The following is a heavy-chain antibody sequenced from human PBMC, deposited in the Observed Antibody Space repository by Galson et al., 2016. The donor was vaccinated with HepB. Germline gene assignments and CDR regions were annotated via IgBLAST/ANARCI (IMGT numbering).Heavy chain of an antibody. J-gene: IGHJ4*02. CDR1: GGSITNYY. CDR3: ARDPRGDYYYASSGYSHFDL. CDR2: MYYTGRA. V-gene: IGHV4-59*01. Sequence: SETLSLTCSVSGGSITNYYWSWIRQTPKNALEWIGSMYYTGRATYSPSLKSRVTISVDTSKKQFSLNLGSVTAADTAVYYCARDPRGDYYYASSGYSHFDLWGQGTLVTVSS. D-gene: IGHD3-22*01.